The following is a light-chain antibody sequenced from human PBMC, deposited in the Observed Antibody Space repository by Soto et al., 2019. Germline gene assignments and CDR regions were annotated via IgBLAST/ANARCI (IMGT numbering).Light chain of an antibody. Sequence: EMVLTQSPGTLSLSPGERATLSCRASQSVSSSSLAWYQQKRGQAPRLLIHDASSRATGIPDRFSGSGSGTDFTLTINRLEPEDFAVYYCQQYGGSPRTFRQGTKLDIK. V-gene: IGKV3-20*01. J-gene: IGKJ1*01. CDR2: DAS. CDR3: QQYGGSPRT. CDR1: QSVSSSS.